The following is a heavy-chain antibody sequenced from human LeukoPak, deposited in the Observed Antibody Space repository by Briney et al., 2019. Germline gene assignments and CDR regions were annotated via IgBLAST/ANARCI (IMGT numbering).Heavy chain of an antibody. Sequence: SETLSLTCAVSGGSISSGGYSWSWIRQPPGKGLEWIGYIYHSGSTYYNPSLKSRVTISVDRSKNQFSLKLSSVTAADTAVYYCARDIRPSYWGQGTLVTVSS. CDR2: IYHSGST. CDR3: ARDIRPSY. J-gene: IGHJ4*02. V-gene: IGHV4-30-2*01. D-gene: IGHD3-3*02. CDR1: GGSISSGGYS.